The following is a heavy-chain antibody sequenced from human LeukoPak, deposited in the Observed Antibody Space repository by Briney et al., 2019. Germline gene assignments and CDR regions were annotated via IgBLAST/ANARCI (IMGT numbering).Heavy chain of an antibody. D-gene: IGHD6-19*01. CDR2: IRGSGGGT. J-gene: IGHJ4*02. V-gene: IGHV3-23*01. Sequence: PGGSLRLSCAASGFTFSSYAMSWVRQAPGKGLEWVSTIRGSGGGTYYADSVKGRFTISRDNSKNTLYLQMNSLRDEDTALYYWPKGGIGVVGYIDYWGQGTLVTVSS. CDR1: GFTFSSYA. CDR3: PKGGIGVVGYIDY.